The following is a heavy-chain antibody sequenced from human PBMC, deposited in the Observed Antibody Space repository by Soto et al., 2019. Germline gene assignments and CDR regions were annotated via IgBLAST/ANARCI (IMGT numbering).Heavy chain of an antibody. CDR2: LIPLFGTT. CDR3: ARGPNWGYRFDS. V-gene: IGHV1-69*06. CDR1: GGTFSGHA. D-gene: IGHD7-27*01. J-gene: IGHJ4*02. Sequence: QVQLVQSGAEVKKPGSSVKVSCEASGGTFSGHAISWVRQAPGQGPEWMGGLIPLFGTTQHAQRFQGKLKITADKSPTTAYMELTSLRFEETAIYYCARGPNWGYRFDSWGQGTLVTVSS.